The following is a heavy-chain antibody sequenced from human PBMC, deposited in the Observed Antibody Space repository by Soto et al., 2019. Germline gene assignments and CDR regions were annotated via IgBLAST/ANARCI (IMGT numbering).Heavy chain of an antibody. D-gene: IGHD7-27*01. CDR3: ASLGMGVEPFDS. CDR1: GGSIITRNW. Sequence: QVQLQESGPGLVKPSGALSLACSVSGGSIITRNWWNWVRQPPRKGLEWIVEIHHTGLTNYTPSLESRVTTSLAKSKNQFSLRLTYVTAADAAFSYYASLGMGVEPFDSWGQGILVTVSS. V-gene: IGHV4-4*02. CDR2: IHHTGLT. J-gene: IGHJ4*02.